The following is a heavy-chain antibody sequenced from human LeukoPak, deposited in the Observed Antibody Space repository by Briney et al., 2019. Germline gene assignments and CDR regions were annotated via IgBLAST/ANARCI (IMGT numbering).Heavy chain of an antibody. CDR3: ARLKSLTVSDFDY. J-gene: IGHJ4*02. CDR1: GGSISSYY. D-gene: IGHD4-17*01. Sequence: KPSETLSLTCTVSGGSISSYYWSWIRQPAGKGLEWIGYIYYSGSTNYNPSLKSRVTISVDTSKNQFSLKLSSVTAADTAVYYCARLKSLTVSDFDYWGQGTLVTVSS. V-gene: IGHV4-59*08. CDR2: IYYSGST.